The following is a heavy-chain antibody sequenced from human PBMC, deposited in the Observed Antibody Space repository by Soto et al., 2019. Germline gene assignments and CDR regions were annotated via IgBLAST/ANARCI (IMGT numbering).Heavy chain of an antibody. J-gene: IGHJ6*02. CDR3: ARDLPAMVTPRLYYYYGMDV. Sequence: GASVKVSCKASGGTFSSYAISWVRQAPGQGLEWMGGIIPIFGTANYAQKFQGRVTITADESTSTAYMELSSLRSEDTAVYYCARDLPAMVTPRLYYYYGMDVWGQGTTVTVSS. D-gene: IGHD5-18*01. V-gene: IGHV1-69*13. CDR1: GGTFSSYA. CDR2: IIPIFGTA.